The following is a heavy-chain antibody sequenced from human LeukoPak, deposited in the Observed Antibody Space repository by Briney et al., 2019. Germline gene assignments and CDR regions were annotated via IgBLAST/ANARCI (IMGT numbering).Heavy chain of an antibody. V-gene: IGHV4-34*01. CDR3: ARDQYYYGSGSLPTDAAFDI. J-gene: IGHJ3*02. D-gene: IGHD3-10*01. CDR1: GGSFSGYY. CDR2: INHSGST. Sequence: SETLSLTCAVYGGSFSGYYWSWIRQPPGKGLEWIGEINHSGSTNYNPSLKSRVTMSVDTSKNQFSLKLSSVTAADTAVYYCARDQYYYGSGSLPTDAAFDIWGQGTMVTVSS.